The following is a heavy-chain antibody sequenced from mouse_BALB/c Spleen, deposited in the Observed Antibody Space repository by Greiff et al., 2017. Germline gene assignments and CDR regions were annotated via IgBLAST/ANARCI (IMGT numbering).Heavy chain of an antibody. J-gene: IGHJ3*01. V-gene: IGHV1-87*01. CDR1: GYTFTSYW. CDR3: ASEVLRFAY. Sequence: QVQLKQSGAELARPGASVKLSCKASGYTFTSYWMQWVKQRPGQGLEWIGAIYPGDGDTRYTQKFKGKATLTADKSSSTAYMQLSSLASEDSAVYYCASEVLRFAYWGQGTLVTVSA. D-gene: IGHD1-1*01. CDR2: IYPGDGDT.